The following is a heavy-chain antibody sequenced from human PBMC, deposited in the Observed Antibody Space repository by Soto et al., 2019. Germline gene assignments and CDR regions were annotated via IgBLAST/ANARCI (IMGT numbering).Heavy chain of an antibody. Sequence: QITLKESGPTLVQPTETLTLTCAFSGFSLSTTGVGVGWIRQPPGKALEWLVVIYWDDNKRYSPSLKSRLTIIKDTSKNQVVLIMANMDPVDIGTYYCAHRSSISLFDYWGQGALVTVSS. V-gene: IGHV2-5*02. D-gene: IGHD3-3*02. J-gene: IGHJ4*02. CDR2: IYWDDNK. CDR1: GFSLSTTGVG. CDR3: AHRSSISLFDY.